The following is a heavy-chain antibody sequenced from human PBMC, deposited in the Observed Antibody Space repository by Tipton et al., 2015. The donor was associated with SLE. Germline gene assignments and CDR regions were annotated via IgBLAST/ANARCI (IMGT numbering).Heavy chain of an antibody. CDR2: IYYSGST. V-gene: IGHV4-59*01. Sequence: LRLSCTVSGGPISSYYWSWIRQPPGKGLEWIGYIYYSGSTNYNPSLKSRVTISVDTSKNQFSLKLSSVTAADTAVYYCARGWGSWPYYFDYWGQGTLVTVSS. CDR3: ARGWGSWPYYFDY. J-gene: IGHJ4*02. CDR1: GGPISSYY. D-gene: IGHD6-13*01.